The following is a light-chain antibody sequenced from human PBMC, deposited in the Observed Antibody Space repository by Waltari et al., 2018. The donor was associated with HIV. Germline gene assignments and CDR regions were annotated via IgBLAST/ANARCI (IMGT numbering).Light chain of an antibody. CDR2: ANI. Sequence: QSVLTQPPSVSGAPGQRVTISCTGSSSNIGAGYDVHWYQQLPGTAPKLLIYANINRPAGVPDRFSGSKSGSSASLASTGLQAEDEAHYYCQSFDSSLTTSGVIFGGGTKLTVL. CDR1: SSNIGAGYD. CDR3: QSFDSSLTTSGVI. J-gene: IGLJ2*01. V-gene: IGLV1-40*01.